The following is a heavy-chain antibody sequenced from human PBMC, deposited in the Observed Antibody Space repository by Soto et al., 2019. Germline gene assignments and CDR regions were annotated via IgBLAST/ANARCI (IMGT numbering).Heavy chain of an antibody. CDR2: IYYSGNT. CDR3: ARHPGEYTVGLPDYYYYMAV. V-gene: IGHV4-39*01. Sequence: PGKGLEWIGSIYYSGNTHYNPSLKSRVTISVDTAKNQFSLKLSSVTAADTAVYYCARHPGEYTVGLPDYYYYMAVRGKGTTVIVSS. J-gene: IGHJ6*03. D-gene: IGHD3-10*01.